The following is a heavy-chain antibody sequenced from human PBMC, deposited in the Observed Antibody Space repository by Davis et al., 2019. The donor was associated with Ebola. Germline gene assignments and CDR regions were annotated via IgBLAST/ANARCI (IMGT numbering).Heavy chain of an antibody. CDR1: GYSFTSYW. D-gene: IGHD3-16*01. CDR2: IYPGDSDT. J-gene: IGHJ6*02. CDR3: ARWGRISYYGMDV. Sequence: KVSCKGSGYSFTSYWIGWVRQMPGKGLEWMGIIYPGDSDTRYSPSFQGQVTISADKSISTAYLQWSSLKASDTAMYYCARWGRISYYGMDVWGQGTTVTVSS. V-gene: IGHV5-51*01.